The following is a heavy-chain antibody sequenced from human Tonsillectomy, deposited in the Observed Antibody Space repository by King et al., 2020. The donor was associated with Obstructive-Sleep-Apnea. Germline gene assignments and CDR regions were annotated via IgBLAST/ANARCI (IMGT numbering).Heavy chain of an antibody. CDR2: ISVYNGNT. J-gene: IGHJ4*02. D-gene: IGHD2-21*02. Sequence: VQLVESGAEVKKPGASVKVSCKASGYTFTSYGISWVRQAPGQGLEWMGWISVYNGNTNYAQKLQGRVTMTTDTSTSTAYMELRSLRSDDTAVYYCARVWRFCGGDCYSGGDFDYWGQGTLVTVSS. V-gene: IGHV1-18*04. CDR1: GYTFTSYG. CDR3: ARVWRFCGGDCYSGGDFDY.